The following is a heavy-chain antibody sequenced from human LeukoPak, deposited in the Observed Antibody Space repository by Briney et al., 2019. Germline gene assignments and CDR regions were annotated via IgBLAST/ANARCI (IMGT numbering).Heavy chain of an antibody. CDR3: ARGRYPDY. D-gene: IGHD1-26*01. CDR1: GYSISSGHF. V-gene: IGHV4-38-2*01. Sequence: PSETLSLTCVVSGYSISSGHFWGWIRQPPGKGLEWIGDILHSGITSYSPSLKSRVTISVDTSKNQFSLKLNSVTAADTAVYYCARGRYPDYWGQGTLVTVSS. CDR2: ILHSGIT. J-gene: IGHJ4*02.